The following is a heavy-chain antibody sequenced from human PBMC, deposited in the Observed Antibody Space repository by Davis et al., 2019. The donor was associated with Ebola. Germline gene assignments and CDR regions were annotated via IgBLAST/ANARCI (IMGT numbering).Heavy chain of an antibody. CDR3: AKDTSNIWFDI. Sequence: PGGSLRLSCEASGSTFSNYGMHWVRQAPGKGLAWVAVISSDGSNKYYADSVKGRFTISRDNSKNTLYLQMNGLRVEDTAIYYCAKDTSNIWFDIWGQGTMVTVSS. D-gene: IGHD1-26*01. J-gene: IGHJ3*02. V-gene: IGHV3-30*18. CDR1: GSTFSNYG. CDR2: ISSDGSNK.